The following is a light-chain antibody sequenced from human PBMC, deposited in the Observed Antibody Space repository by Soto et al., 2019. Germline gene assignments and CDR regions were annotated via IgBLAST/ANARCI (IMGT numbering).Light chain of an antibody. V-gene: IGKV3-20*01. CDR3: QQYGSSPPYT. CDR1: QSVSSSY. J-gene: IGKJ2*01. CDR2: GAS. Sequence: EIVLTQSPGTLSLSPGERATLSCRASQSVSSSYLSWYQQKPGQAPRLLIYGASSRATGIPDRFSGSGSGTDVTLTISRLEPEDFAVYYCQQYGSSPPYTFGQRTKLEIK.